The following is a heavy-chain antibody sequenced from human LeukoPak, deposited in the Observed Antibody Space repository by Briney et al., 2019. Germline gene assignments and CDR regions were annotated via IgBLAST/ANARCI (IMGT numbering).Heavy chain of an antibody. CDR1: GGSISSGSYY. CDR2: IYYSGST. J-gene: IGHJ4*02. Sequence: SETLSLTCTVSGGSISSGSYYWSWIRQHPGKGLEWIGYIYYSGSTYYNPSLKSRVTISVDTSKNQFSLKLSSVTAADTAVYYCARDQDYYDSSGYYSFWGQGTLVTVSS. D-gene: IGHD3-22*01. V-gene: IGHV4-31*03. CDR3: ARDQDYYDSSGYYSF.